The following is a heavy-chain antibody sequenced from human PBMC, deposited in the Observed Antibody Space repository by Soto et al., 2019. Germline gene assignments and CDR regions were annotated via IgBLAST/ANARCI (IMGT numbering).Heavy chain of an antibody. CDR1: GFTFSGSA. Sequence: GGSLRLSCAASGFTFSGSALHWVRQASGKGLEWVGRIRSKANSYTTEYAASVKGRFTISRDDSKSIAYLQMNSLKTEDTAVYYCTRGPPPLPLQLWFNYWGQGTLVTVSS. CDR2: IRSKANSYTT. D-gene: IGHD5-18*01. V-gene: IGHV3-73*01. J-gene: IGHJ4*02. CDR3: TRGPPPLPLQLWFNY.